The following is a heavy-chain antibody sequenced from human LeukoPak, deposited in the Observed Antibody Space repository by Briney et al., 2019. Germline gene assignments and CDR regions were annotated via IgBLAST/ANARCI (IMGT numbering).Heavy chain of an antibody. CDR2: INHSGST. Sequence: GSLRLSCAASGFTFSSYAMHWVRQPPGKGLEWIGEINHSGSTNYNPSLKSRVTISVDTSKNQFSLKLSSVTAADTAVYYCARVVGWLWPDYWGQGTLVTVSS. CDR3: ARVVGWLWPDY. J-gene: IGHJ4*02. V-gene: IGHV4-34*01. D-gene: IGHD3-22*01. CDR1: GFTFSSYA.